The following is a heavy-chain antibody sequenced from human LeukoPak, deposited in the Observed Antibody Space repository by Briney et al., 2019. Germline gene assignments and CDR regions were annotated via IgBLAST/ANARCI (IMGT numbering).Heavy chain of an antibody. CDR3: ARLQRITMNAFDI. CDR2: IYYSGST. V-gene: IGHV4-31*03. D-gene: IGHD3-22*01. J-gene: IGHJ3*02. CDR1: GGSISSGGYY. Sequence: SETLSLTCTVSGGSISSGGYYWSWIRQHPGKGLEWIGYIYYSGSTYYNPSLKSRVTISVDTSKNQFSLKLSSVTAADTAVYYCARLQRITMNAFDIWGQGTMATVSS.